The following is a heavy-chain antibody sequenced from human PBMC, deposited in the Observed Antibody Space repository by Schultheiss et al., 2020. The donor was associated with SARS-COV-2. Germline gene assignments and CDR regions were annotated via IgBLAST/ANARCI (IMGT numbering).Heavy chain of an antibody. CDR3: ARDWPDIVVVVAATYPDLMFDP. J-gene: IGHJ5*02. V-gene: IGHV4-61*01. D-gene: IGHD2-15*01. CDR2: IYYSGST. Sequence: SETLSLTCTVSGGSVSSGSYYWSWIRQPPGKGLEWIGYIYYSGSTNYNPSLKSRVTISVDTSKNQFSLKLSSVTAADTAVYYCARDWPDIVVVVAATYPDLMFDPWGQGTLVTVSS. CDR1: GGSVSSGSYY.